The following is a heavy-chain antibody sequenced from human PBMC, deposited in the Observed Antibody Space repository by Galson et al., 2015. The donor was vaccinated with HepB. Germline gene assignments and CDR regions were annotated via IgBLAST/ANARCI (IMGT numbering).Heavy chain of an antibody. CDR1: HGSINHYY. CDR3: ARHPGRGSVGYAFDL. D-gene: IGHD5-12*01. CDR2: IYYNGDT. V-gene: IGHV4-59*08. J-gene: IGHJ4*02. Sequence: LSLTCSVSHGSINHYYWSWIRQSPGKRLEWIGYIYYNGDTNYNPSLGYRVGMSVDTSINQVSLWLTSVTAADTAVYFCARHPGRGSVGYAFDLWGQGTLVTVSA.